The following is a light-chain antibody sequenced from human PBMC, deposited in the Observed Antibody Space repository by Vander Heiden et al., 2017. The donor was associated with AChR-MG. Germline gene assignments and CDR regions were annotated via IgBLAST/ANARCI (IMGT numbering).Light chain of an antibody. CDR1: SSGVGGYNY. Sequence: QSALTQPASVSGSPRQSIPISCTGPSSGVGGYNYVPWYPPQPGQGHKLMIDDISRRPAGVSNRFSGSKSGNTDSPIISWLEAEDEADYYCRSYTSSSTLYVIGTGTKVTVL. V-gene: IGLV2-14*01. CDR3: RSYTSSSTLYV. CDR2: DIS. J-gene: IGLJ1*01.